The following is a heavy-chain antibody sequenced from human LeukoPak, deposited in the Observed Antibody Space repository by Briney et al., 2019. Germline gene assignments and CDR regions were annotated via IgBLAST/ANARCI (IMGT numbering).Heavy chain of an antibody. CDR1: GFTFSYYV. V-gene: IGHV3-21*01. CDR2: ISSSSSYI. J-gene: IGHJ4*02. CDR3: ARDLYYDSTGYQLDS. D-gene: IGHD3-22*01. Sequence: GGSLRLSCVASGFTFSYYVMNWVLQAPGKGLEWVSSISSSSSYISYADPVKGRFTISRDNAKNSLYLQMISLRAEDTAVYYCARDLYYDSTGYQLDSWGQGTLVTVSS.